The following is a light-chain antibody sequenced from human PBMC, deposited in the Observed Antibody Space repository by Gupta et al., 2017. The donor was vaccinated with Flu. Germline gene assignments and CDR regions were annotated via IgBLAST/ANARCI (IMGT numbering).Light chain of an antibody. V-gene: IGLV3-21*02. J-gene: IGLJ2*01. Sequence: SYVLTQPPSVSVAPGQTARITCGGNNIGSKRVHWYQQKPGQAPVLVVYEDSDRPSGIPERFSGSNSGNTATLTISRVEAGDEADYYCQVWDSSSDHSEVFGGGTKLTVL. CDR3: QVWDSSSDHSEV. CDR1: NIGSKR. CDR2: EDS.